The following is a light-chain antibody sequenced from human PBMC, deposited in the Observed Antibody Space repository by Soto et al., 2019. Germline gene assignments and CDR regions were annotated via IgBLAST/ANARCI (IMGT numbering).Light chain of an antibody. V-gene: IGKV3-20*01. CDR2: SAS. CDR3: QQYGSTPFT. Sequence: EIVVTQSPGTLSLSPGERATLSCRASQSVSSNYLAWYQQKPGQAPRLLIYSASSRASDIPDRFSGSGSGTDFTLIISRLEPEDFAMYYCQQYGSTPFTFGPGTKVDVK. J-gene: IGKJ3*01. CDR1: QSVSSNY.